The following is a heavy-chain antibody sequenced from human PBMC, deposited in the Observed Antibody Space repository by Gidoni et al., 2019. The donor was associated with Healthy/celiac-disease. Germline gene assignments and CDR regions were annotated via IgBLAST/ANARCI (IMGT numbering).Heavy chain of an antibody. CDR2: ISSSSSYI. J-gene: IGHJ4*02. V-gene: IGHV3-21*01. Sequence: EVQLVESGGGLVKPGGSLRLSCAASGFTFSSYSMNWVRQAPGKGLEWVSSISSSSSYIYYADSVKGRFTISRDNAKNSLYLQMNSLRAEDTAVYYCARGEDEYSSSSLTGSLDYWGQGTLVTVSS. CDR1: GFTFSSYS. D-gene: IGHD6-6*01. CDR3: ARGEDEYSSSSLTGSLDY.